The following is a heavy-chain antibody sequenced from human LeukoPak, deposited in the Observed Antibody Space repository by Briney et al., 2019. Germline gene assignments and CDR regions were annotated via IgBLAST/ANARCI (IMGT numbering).Heavy chain of an antibody. CDR3: AKARPTVTTGLIDY. D-gene: IGHD4-11*01. CDR2: ISSSSSYI. V-gene: IGHV3-21*04. J-gene: IGHJ4*02. CDR1: GFTFSSYS. Sequence: GGSLRLSCAASGFTFSSYSMNWVRQAPGKGLEWVSSISSSSSYIYYADSVKGRFTISRDNSKNTLYLQMNSLRAEDTAVYYCAKARPTVTTGLIDYWGQGTLVTVSS.